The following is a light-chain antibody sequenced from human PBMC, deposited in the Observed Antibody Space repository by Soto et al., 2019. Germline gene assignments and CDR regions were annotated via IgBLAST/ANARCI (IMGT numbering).Light chain of an antibody. Sequence: SYELTQPPSVSVAPGKTARITCGGNNIGSKSVHWYQQNPGQAPVLVIYYDSDRPSGIPERFSGSNSGNTATLTISRVEAGDEADYYCQVWDSSSDHAVFGGGTKVTVL. J-gene: IGLJ2*01. CDR1: NIGSKS. V-gene: IGLV3-21*04. CDR3: QVWDSSSDHAV. CDR2: YDS.